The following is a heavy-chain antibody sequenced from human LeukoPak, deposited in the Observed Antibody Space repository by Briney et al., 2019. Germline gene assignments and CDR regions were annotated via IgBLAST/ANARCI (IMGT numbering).Heavy chain of an antibody. J-gene: IGHJ4*02. D-gene: IGHD3-3*01. CDR3: ASQKRIAICGVVPYYFRY. Sequence: SETLSLTCTVSGGSISSSTYYWGWIRQPPGKGLEWLGSIYYGGNTYSNPSLKSRATISVDTSKNQFSLKLNSVTAADRVVYYCASQKRIAICGVVPYYFRYWGQGTLVTVSS. CDR1: GGSISSSTYY. V-gene: IGHV4-39*01. CDR2: IYYGGNT.